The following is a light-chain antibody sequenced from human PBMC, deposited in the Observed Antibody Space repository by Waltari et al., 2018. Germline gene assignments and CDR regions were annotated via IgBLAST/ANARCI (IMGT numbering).Light chain of an antibody. CDR3: LQHDNFPIT. V-gene: IGKV5-2*01. Sequence: ETTLPKSPAFMSATPGDKVSISCKASRDIDDDLNWYQQKPGEPAFYLSRDASTLLPGIPRRFSGSGYGTDFTLTIENIESEDAAYYFCLQHDNFPITFGQGTKLEIK. CDR1: RDIDDD. J-gene: IGKJ2*01. CDR2: DAS.